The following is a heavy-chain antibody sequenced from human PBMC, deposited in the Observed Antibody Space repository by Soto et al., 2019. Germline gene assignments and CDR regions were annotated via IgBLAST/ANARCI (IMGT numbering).Heavy chain of an antibody. D-gene: IGHD6-13*01. CDR3: ARESSWYFDY. CDR2: ISYDGSNK. V-gene: IGHV3-30-3*01. CDR1: GFTFSSYA. J-gene: IGHJ4*02. Sequence: GGSLRLSCAASGFTFSSYAMHWVRQAPGKGLEWVAVISYDGSNKYYADSVKGRFTISRDNSKNTLYLQMNSLRAEDTAVYYCARESSWYFDYWGQGTLVTVS.